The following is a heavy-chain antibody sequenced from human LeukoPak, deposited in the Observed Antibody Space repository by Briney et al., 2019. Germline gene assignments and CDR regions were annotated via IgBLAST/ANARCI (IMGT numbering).Heavy chain of an antibody. J-gene: IGHJ4*02. D-gene: IGHD3/OR15-3a*01. CDR3: AKRRDYYFDY. Sequence: GGSLRLSCAASGFTFSNYGIHWVRQAPGKGLEWVAFIRYDGSDKYYADSVKGRFTISRDNSKNTLSLQMNSLRPEDTAAYYCAKRRDYYFDYWGQGTLVTVSS. CDR1: GFTFSNYG. CDR2: IRYDGSDK. V-gene: IGHV3-30*02.